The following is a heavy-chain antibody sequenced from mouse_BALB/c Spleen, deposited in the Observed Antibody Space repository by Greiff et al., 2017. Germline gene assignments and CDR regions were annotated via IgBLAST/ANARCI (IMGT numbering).Heavy chain of an antibody. J-gene: IGHJ4*01. CDR3: AREMDY. CDR2: ISDGGSYT. CDR1: GFTFSDYY. V-gene: IGHV5-4*02. Sequence: EVQGVESGGGLVKPGGSLKLSCAASGFTFSDYYMYWVRQTPEKRLEWVATISDGGSYTYYPDSVKGRFTISRDNAKNNLYLQMSSLKSEDTAMYYCAREMDYWGQGTSVTVSS.